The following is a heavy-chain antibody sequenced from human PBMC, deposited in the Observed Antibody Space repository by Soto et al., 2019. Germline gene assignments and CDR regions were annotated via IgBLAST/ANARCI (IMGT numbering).Heavy chain of an antibody. CDR2: IIPILGII. CDR3: ARDPLGYCNSATCYPYFDY. D-gene: IGHD2-2*01. Sequence: GXSVKVSYKASGYTFTSYDINLVRHSTGQGLEWLGRIIPILGIISYAQKFQDRVTITADNPPSIVYMELSSLRSEDTAVYYCARDPLGYCNSATCYPYFDYWGQGTLVTVSS. CDR1: GYTFTSYD. J-gene: IGHJ4*02. V-gene: IGHV1-69*04.